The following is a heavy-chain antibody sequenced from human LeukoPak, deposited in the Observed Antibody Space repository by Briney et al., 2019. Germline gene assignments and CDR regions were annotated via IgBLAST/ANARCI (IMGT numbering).Heavy chain of an antibody. CDR2: IRYDGSNK. D-gene: IGHD5-12*01. CDR3: AKLGGYSGYDLRIAAAGYFDY. CDR1: GFTFSSYG. J-gene: IGHJ4*02. V-gene: IGHV3-30*02. Sequence: PGGSLRLSCAASGFTFSSYGMHWVRQAPGKGLEWVAFIRYDGSNKYYAGSVKGRFTISRDNSKNTLYLQMNSLRAEDTAVYYCAKLGGYSGYDLRIAAAGYFDYWGQGTLVTVSS.